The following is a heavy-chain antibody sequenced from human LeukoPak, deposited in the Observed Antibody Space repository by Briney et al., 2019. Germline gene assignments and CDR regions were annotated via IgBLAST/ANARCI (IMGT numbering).Heavy chain of an antibody. CDR1: GGSISSHY. CDR3: ARVLIASQNWFDP. V-gene: IGHV4-59*11. J-gene: IGHJ5*02. D-gene: IGHD2-15*01. Sequence: SETLSLTCTVSGGSISSHYWSWIRQPPGKGLEWIGYIYYSGSTNYNPSLKSRVTISVDTSKNQFSLKLSSVTAADTDVYYCARVLIASQNWFDPWGQGTLVTVSS. CDR2: IYYSGST.